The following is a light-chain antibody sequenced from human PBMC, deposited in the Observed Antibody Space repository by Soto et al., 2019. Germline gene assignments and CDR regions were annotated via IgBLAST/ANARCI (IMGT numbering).Light chain of an antibody. Sequence: SYELTQPPSVSVAPGQTASITCGGNNIGSKGVHWYRQKPGQAPVLVVSDDSDRPSGIPERFSGSNSGNTATLSISRVDAGDEADYYCQVWDSRSDQWVFGGGTKLTVL. V-gene: IGLV3-21*02. CDR3: QVWDSRSDQWV. J-gene: IGLJ3*02. CDR2: DDS. CDR1: NIGSKG.